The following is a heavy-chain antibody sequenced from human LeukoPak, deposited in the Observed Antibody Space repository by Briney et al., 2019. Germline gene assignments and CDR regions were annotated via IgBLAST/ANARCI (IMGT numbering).Heavy chain of an antibody. J-gene: IGHJ4*02. CDR1: GGTFSSYA. Sequence: ASVKVSCKASGGTFSSYAISWVRQAPGQGLEWMGRIIPILGIANYAQKFQGRVTITADKSTSTAYMELSSLRSEDTAVYYCARKVVGELYHLEWGQEPWSPSPQ. V-gene: IGHV1-69*04. D-gene: IGHD3-10*01. CDR2: IIPILGIA. CDR3: ARKVVGELYHLE.